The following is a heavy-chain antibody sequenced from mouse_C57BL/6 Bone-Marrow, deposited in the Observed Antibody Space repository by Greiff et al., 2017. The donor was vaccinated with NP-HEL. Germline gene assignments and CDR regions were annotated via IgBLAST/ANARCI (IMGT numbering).Heavy chain of an antibody. CDR3: VDGYYHDY. V-gene: IGHV1-4*01. CDR2: INPSSGYT. CDR1: GYTFTSYT. D-gene: IGHD2-3*01. Sequence: QVQLQQSGAELARPGASVKMSCKASGYTFTSYTMHWVKQRPGQGLEWIGYINPSSGYTKYNQKFKDKATLTADKSSSPAYMQLSSLTSEDSAVYYCVDGYYHDYWGQGTTLTVSS. J-gene: IGHJ2*01.